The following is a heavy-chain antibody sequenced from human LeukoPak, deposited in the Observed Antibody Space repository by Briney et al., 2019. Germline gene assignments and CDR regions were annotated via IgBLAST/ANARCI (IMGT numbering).Heavy chain of an antibody. CDR3: ARVGVGSSSWYYFDY. Sequence: ASVKVSCKASGYTFTSYGISWLRQAPGQGLEWMGWISAYNGNTNYAQKLQGRVTMTTDTSTSTAYMELRSLRSDDTAVYYCARVGVGSSSWYYFDYWGQGTLVTVSS. J-gene: IGHJ4*02. D-gene: IGHD6-13*01. CDR1: GYTFTSYG. V-gene: IGHV1-18*01. CDR2: ISAYNGNT.